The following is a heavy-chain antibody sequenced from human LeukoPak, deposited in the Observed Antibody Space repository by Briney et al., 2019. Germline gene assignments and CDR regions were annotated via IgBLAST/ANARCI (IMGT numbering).Heavy chain of an antibody. V-gene: IGHV4-34*01. CDR2: INHSGST. D-gene: IGHD4-4*01. CDR3: FVTTEQYYFDY. J-gene: IGHJ4*02. CDR1: GGSFSGYY. Sequence: SETLSLTCAVYGGSFSGYYWSWIRQPPGKGLEWIGEINHSGSTNYNPSLKSRVTISVDTSKNQFSLKLSSVTAADTAVYYCFVTTEQYYFDYWGQGTLVTVPS.